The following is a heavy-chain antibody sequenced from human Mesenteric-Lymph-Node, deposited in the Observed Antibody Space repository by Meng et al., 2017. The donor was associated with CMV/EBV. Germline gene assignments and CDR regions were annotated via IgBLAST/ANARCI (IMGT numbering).Heavy chain of an antibody. CDR2: IYPGDSDT. CDR1: GYRITTYW. J-gene: IGHJ4*02. CDR3: ARRYCSSTSCYLDY. D-gene: IGHD2-2*01. Sequence: KVSCKGSGYRITTYWIGWVRQKPGKGLEWRGMIYPGDSDTRYSPSFQGQVTISADKSSSTADLQWNSLKASDTAMYYFARRYCSSTSCYLDYWGQGTLVTVSS. V-gene: IGHV5-51*01.